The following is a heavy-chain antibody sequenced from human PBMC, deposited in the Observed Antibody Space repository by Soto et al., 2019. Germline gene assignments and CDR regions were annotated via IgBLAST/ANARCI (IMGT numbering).Heavy chain of an antibody. Sequence: GGSLRLSCAASGFTVSSNYMSWVRQAPGKGLEWVSVIYSGGSTYYADSAKGRFTISRHNSKNTLYLQMNSLRAEDTAVYYCARGGGNRHDFWSGYVEDSDSYYYMDVWGKGTTVTVAS. J-gene: IGHJ6*03. CDR2: IYSGGST. V-gene: IGHV3-53*04. CDR1: GFTVSSNY. CDR3: ARGGGNRHDFWSGYVEDSDSYYYMDV. D-gene: IGHD3-3*01.